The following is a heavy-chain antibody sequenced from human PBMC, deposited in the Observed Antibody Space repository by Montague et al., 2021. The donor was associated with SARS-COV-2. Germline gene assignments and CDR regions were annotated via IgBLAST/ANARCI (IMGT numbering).Heavy chain of an antibody. CDR1: GGSLSGYY. CDR2: INHSGST. D-gene: IGHD3/OR15-3a*01. J-gene: IGHJ5*02. CDR3: ARGADYYFWRGFLRYKWFDP. V-gene: IGHV4-34*01. Sequence: SETLSLTCAVYGGSLSGYYWAWIRQTPAKGLEWIGEINHSGSTNYNPSLKSRLTISVDPSKKQFSLKLNSMTAADTAVYYGARGADYYFWRGFLRYKWFDPWGLGTPVTVSS.